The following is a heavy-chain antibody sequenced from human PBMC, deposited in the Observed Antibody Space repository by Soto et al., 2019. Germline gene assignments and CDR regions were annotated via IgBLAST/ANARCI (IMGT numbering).Heavy chain of an antibody. D-gene: IGHD3-16*02. V-gene: IGHV3-30*18. J-gene: IGHJ3*02. CDR1: GFTFSSYG. CDR3: AKDLYVWGSYRSDLLCDAFDI. Sequence: ESGGGVVQPGRSLRLSCAASGFTFSSYGMHWVRQAPGKGLEWVAVISYDGSNKYYADSVKGRFTISRDNSKNTLYLQINSLRAEDTAVYYCAKDLYVWGSYRSDLLCDAFDIWGQGTMVTVSS. CDR2: ISYDGSNK.